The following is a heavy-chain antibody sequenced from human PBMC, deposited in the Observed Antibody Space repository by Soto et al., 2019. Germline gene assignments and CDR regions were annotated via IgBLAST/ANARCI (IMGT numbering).Heavy chain of an antibody. CDR2: IYYSGST. D-gene: IGHD2-15*01. Sequence: SETLSLTCTVSGGSISSGDYYWSWIRQPPGKGLEWIGYIYYSGSTYYNPSLKSRVTISVDTSKNQFSLKLSSVTAADTAVYYCARERILGYCSGGSCYQDFQGQLWGPGTLVPVSS. J-gene: IGHJ4*02. V-gene: IGHV4-30-4*01. CDR3: ARERILGYCSGGSCYQDFQGQL. CDR1: GGSISSGDYY.